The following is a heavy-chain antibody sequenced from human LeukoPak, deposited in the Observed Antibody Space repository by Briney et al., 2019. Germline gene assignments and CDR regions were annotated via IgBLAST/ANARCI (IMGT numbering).Heavy chain of an antibody. V-gene: IGHV3-33*01. J-gene: IGHJ4*02. Sequence: GGSLRLSCAAPGFTFSSYGMHWVRQAPGKGLEWVAVIWYDGSNKYYADSVKGRFTISRDNSKNTLYLQMNSLRAEDTAVYYCARESVAGNDFDYWGQGTLVTVSS. CDR3: ARESVAGNDFDY. CDR2: IWYDGSNK. D-gene: IGHD6-19*01. CDR1: GFTFSSYG.